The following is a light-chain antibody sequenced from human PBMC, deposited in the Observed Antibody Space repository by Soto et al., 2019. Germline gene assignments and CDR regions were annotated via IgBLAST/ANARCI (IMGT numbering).Light chain of an antibody. V-gene: IGLV2-14*01. Sequence: QSALTQPASVSGSPGQSITISCTGTSSDVGKYNYVSWFQQHPGKAPKLMIFDVSNRPSGVSNRFSGSKSGNTASLPISGLQAEDEADYYCSSYTTSGTGVFGGGTKLTVL. CDR3: SSYTTSGTGV. CDR1: SSDVGKYNY. J-gene: IGLJ3*02. CDR2: DVS.